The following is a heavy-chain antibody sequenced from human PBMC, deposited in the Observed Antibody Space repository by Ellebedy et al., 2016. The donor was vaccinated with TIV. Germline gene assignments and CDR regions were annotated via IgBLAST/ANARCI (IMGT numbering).Heavy chain of an antibody. Sequence: MPSETLSLTCTVSGGSFSSYYWTWIRQPPGKGLEWLGHIFYSGSTNYNPSLKSRVSISIATSKNQFSLKLSSVTAADTAVYYCARPSAAVAGNIEHWGQGTLVTVSS. J-gene: IGHJ1*01. CDR1: GGSFSSYY. D-gene: IGHD6-19*01. CDR2: IFYSGST. CDR3: ARPSAAVAGNIEH. V-gene: IGHV4-59*08.